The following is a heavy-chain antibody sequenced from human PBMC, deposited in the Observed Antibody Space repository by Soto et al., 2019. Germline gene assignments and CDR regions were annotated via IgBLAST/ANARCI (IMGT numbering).Heavy chain of an antibody. CDR1: GFSLNIYA. J-gene: IGHJ1*01. V-gene: IGHV3-23*01. CDR3: AKKIESGIAPLRGYFQH. D-gene: IGHD4-17*01. CDR2: IRGSDDST. Sequence: QPGGSLRLSCVVSGFSLNIYAMSWVRQAPGKGLEWVSSIRGSDDSTYYADSVRGRFTISRDNSKNTLFVHMNSLRAEDTAIYYCAKKIESGIAPLRGYFQHWGQGTLVTVSS.